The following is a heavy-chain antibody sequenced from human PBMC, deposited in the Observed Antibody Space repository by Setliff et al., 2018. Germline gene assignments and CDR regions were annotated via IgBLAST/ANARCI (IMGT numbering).Heavy chain of an antibody. CDR1: GFTISNYY. Sequence: PGGSLRLSCVASGFTISNYYMTWIRQAPGKGLEWVSYITSSGTTTFNADSVKGRFTISRDNAKNSLFLQMNSLRAEDTAVYYCARSSGWYDYWGQGTLVTVS. J-gene: IGHJ4*02. CDR3: ARSSGWYDY. V-gene: IGHV3-11*01. CDR2: ITSSGTTT. D-gene: IGHD6-19*01.